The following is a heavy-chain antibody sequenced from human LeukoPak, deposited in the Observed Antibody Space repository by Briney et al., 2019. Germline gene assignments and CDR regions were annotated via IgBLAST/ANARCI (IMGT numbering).Heavy chain of an antibody. CDR2: ISGYNGHT. CDR3: ARDSREVLLWFGEFSP. CDR1: GYTFTSYG. J-gene: IGHJ5*02. D-gene: IGHD3-10*01. Sequence: ASVKVSCKASGYTFTSYGISWVRQAPGQGLEWMGWISGYNGHTKYAQKFQGRATMTTDTSTSTAYMELRCLRSDDTAVYYCARDSREVLLWFGEFSPWGQGTLVTVSS. V-gene: IGHV1-18*01.